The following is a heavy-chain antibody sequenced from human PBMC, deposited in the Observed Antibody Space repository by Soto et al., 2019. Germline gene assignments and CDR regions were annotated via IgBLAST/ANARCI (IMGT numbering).Heavy chain of an antibody. CDR3: TSGYYYDSSGYYYDNYYYGMDV. J-gene: IGHJ6*02. D-gene: IGHD3-22*01. CDR2: IKSKTDGGTT. Sequence: PGGSLRLSCAASGFTFSNAWMNWVRQAPGKGLEWVGRIKSKTDGGTTDYAAPVKGRFTISRDDSKNTLYLQMNSLKTEDTAVYYCTSGYYYDSSGYYYDNYYYGMDVWGQGTTVTVSS. V-gene: IGHV3-15*07. CDR1: GFTFSNAW.